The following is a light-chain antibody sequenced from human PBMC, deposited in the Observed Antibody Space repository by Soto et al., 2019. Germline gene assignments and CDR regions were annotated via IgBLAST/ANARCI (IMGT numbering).Light chain of an antibody. CDR2: KAS. CDR1: QTISSW. V-gene: IGKV1-5*03. CDR3: QHYNSYSEA. Sequence: DIQMTQSPSTLSASVGDRVTITCRASQTISSWLAWYQQKPGKVPKLLIYKASTLKSGVPSRFSGSGSGTEFTLTISSLQPDDFATYYCQHYNSYSEAFGQGTKVDNK. J-gene: IGKJ1*01.